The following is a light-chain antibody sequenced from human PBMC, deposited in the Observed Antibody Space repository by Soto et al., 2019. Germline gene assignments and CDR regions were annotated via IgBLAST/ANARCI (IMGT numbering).Light chain of an antibody. CDR2: KAS. CDR3: LQHNSYLRT. CDR1: QTISTS. V-gene: IGKV1-5*03. Sequence: DIKMTQSPSTLSASVGDRVTITCRATQTISTSLAWYQQIPGRAPKLLIYKASILDTGVPSRFSGSGSGTDFTLTISSLQPEDFATYYCLQHNSYLRTFGQGTKVDIK. J-gene: IGKJ1*01.